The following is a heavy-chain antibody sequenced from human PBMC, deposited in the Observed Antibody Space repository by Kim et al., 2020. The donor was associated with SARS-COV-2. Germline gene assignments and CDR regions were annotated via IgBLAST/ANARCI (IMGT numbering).Heavy chain of an antibody. Sequence: SVKVSCKASGGTFSSYAISWVRQAPGQGLEWMGGIIPIFGTANYAQKFQGRVTITADESTSTAYMELSSLRSEDTAVYYCARGSIAVAGDYYYYGMDVWGQGTTVTVSS. J-gene: IGHJ6*02. CDR3: ARGSIAVAGDYYYYGMDV. D-gene: IGHD6-19*01. CDR1: GGTFSSYA. V-gene: IGHV1-69*13. CDR2: IIPIFGTA.